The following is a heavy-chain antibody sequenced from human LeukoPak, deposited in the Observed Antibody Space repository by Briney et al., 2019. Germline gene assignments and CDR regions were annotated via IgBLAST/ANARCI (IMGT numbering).Heavy chain of an antibody. CDR1: GYTFTSYD. J-gene: IGHJ4*02. Sequence: ASLKVSCKASGYTFTSYDINWVRQATGQGLEWMGWMNPNSGNTGYAQKFQGRVTMTRNTSISTAYMELSSLRSEDTAVYYCARVGSTSSESDYWGQGTLVTVSS. V-gene: IGHV1-8*01. CDR2: MNPNSGNT. D-gene: IGHD2-2*01. CDR3: ARVGSTSSESDY.